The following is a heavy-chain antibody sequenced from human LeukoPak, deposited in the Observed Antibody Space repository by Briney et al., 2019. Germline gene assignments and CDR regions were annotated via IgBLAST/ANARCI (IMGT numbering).Heavy chain of an antibody. CDR3: ARGGVFSSGWYVDY. J-gene: IGHJ4*02. CDR2: ISSSGSTI. CDR1: GFTFSGSA. Sequence: GSLRLSCAASGFTFSGSAMHWVRQAPGKGLEWVSYISSSGSTIYYADSVKGRFTISRDNAKNSLYLQMNSLRAEDTAVYYCARGGVFSSGWYVDYWGQGTLVSVSS. D-gene: IGHD6-19*01. V-gene: IGHV3-48*04.